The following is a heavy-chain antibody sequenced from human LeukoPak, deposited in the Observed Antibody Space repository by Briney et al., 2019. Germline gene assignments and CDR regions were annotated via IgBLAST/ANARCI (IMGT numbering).Heavy chain of an antibody. D-gene: IGHD5-18*01. J-gene: IGHJ5*02. CDR3: AKARRIQLWLS. Sequence: GGSLRLSCAASGFTFSSYVMHWVRQAPGKGLEWVSGISGSGGSTYYADSVKGRFTISRDNSKNTLYLQMISLRAEDTAVYYCAKARRIQLWLSWGQGTLVTVSS. V-gene: IGHV3-23*01. CDR2: ISGSGGST. CDR1: GFTFSSYV.